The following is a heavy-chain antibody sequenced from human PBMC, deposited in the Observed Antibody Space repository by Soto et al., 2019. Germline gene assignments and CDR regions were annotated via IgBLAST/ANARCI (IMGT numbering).Heavy chain of an antibody. J-gene: IGHJ6*02. V-gene: IGHV4-39*01. CDR1: GGSISSSSYY. CDR3: ARRVEYSSSWYLSGMGV. D-gene: IGHD6-13*01. CDR2: IYYSGST. Sequence: TLSLTCTVSGGSISSSSYYWGWIRQPPGKGLEWIGSIYYSGSTYYNPSLKSRVTISVDTSKNQFSLKLSSVTTADTAVYYCARRVEYSSSWYLSGMGVWGQGTTVTVSS.